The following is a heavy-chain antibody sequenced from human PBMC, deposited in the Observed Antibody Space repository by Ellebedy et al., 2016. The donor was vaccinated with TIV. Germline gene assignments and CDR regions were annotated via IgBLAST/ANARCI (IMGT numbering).Heavy chain of an antibody. V-gene: IGHV4-34*01. J-gene: IGHJ4*02. CDR1: GGSFSGYY. Sequence: SETLSLXCAVYGGSFSGYYWSWIRQPPGKGLEWIGEINHSGSTYYNPSLKSRVTISVDTSKNQFSLKLSSVTAADTAVYYCARFAGMTPIDYWGQGTLVTVSS. D-gene: IGHD6-13*01. CDR3: ARFAGMTPIDY. CDR2: INHSGST.